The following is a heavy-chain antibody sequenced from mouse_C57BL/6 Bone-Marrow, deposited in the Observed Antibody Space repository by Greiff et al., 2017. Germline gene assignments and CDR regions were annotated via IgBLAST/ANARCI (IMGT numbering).Heavy chain of an antibody. CDR3: ARVGWLLRLRFAY. CDR2: IHPNSGST. D-gene: IGHD2-3*01. J-gene: IGHJ3*01. Sequence: QVQLQQPGAALVKPGASVTLSCTASGYTFTSYWMHWVKQRPGQGLEWIGMIHPNSGSTNYNELFKSKATLTVDKSSRTSCLQLSSLTSEDSAVYYCARVGWLLRLRFAYWGQGTLVTVSA. CDR1: GYTFTSYW. V-gene: IGHV1-64*01.